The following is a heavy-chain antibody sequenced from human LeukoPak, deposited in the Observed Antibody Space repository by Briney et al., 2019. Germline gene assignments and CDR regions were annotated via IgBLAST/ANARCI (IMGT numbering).Heavy chain of an antibody. J-gene: IGHJ4*02. Sequence: SETRSLTGTVSGGSISSSSYYWGWIRQPPGKGLEWIGSIYYSGNTYYNPSLKSRVTISVDTSKNPFSLKLSSVTAADTAVYYCARQYYDYVWGSYRDLYYFDYWGQGTLVTVSS. D-gene: IGHD3-16*02. CDR1: GGSISSSSYY. CDR3: ARQYYDYVWGSYRDLYYFDY. CDR2: IYYSGNT. V-gene: IGHV4-39*01.